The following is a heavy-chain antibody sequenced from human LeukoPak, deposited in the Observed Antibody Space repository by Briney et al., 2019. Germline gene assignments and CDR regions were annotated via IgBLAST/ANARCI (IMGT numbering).Heavy chain of an antibody. CDR2: IYYSGST. J-gene: IGHJ4*02. Sequence: PSETLSLTCTVSGGSISSSSYYWSWIRQPPGKGLEWIGYIYYSGSTNYNPSLKSRVTISVDTSKNQFSLKLSSVTAADTAVYYCARHTTMRAAALGLTDYWGQGTLVTVSS. CDR3: ARHTTMRAAALGLTDY. CDR1: GGSISSSSYY. D-gene: IGHD6-13*01. V-gene: IGHV4-61*01.